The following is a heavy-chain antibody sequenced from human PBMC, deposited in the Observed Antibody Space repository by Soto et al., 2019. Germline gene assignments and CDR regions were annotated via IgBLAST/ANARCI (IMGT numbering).Heavy chain of an antibody. V-gene: IGHV3-66*01. Sequence: QPGGSLRLSCAAAGFSVSTSHISWVRQAPGKGLEWVSVIYSGGATHYAVSVKGRLIISRDKSKNTVDLQMNSLGAEDTAVYYCARDFVVGGPTINYYYGMDVWGQGTTVTVSS. CDR3: ARDFVVGGPTINYYYGMDV. J-gene: IGHJ6*02. CDR1: GFSVSTSH. CDR2: IYSGGAT. D-gene: IGHD1-26*01.